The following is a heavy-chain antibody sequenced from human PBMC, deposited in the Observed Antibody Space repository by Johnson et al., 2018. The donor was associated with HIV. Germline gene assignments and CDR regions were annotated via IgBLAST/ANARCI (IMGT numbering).Heavy chain of an antibody. CDR2: IRSKGNSYAT. D-gene: IGHD2-2*01. CDR1: GFTVSSNY. Sequence: VQLVESGGGLIQPGGSLRLFCTASGFTVSSNYMSWVRQASGKGLEWVGRIRSKGNSYATAYPASVKGRFTISRDDSKNTLYLQMNSLKTEDTAVYYCNTYHGALDAFDIWGQGTMVTVSS. CDR3: NTYHGALDAFDI. J-gene: IGHJ3*02. V-gene: IGHV3-73*01.